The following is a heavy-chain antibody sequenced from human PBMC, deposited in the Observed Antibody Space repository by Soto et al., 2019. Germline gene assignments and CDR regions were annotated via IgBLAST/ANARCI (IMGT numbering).Heavy chain of an antibody. V-gene: IGHV4-30-4*01. Sequence: SETLSLTCSVSGDSISTVDYFWAWIRQPPGQALEYIGYIYKSTTTYYNPSFEGRVAISLDTSKSQFSLTVTSVTAADTAVYFCARGRYCLTGRCFPNWFDSWGQGTLVTAPQ. CDR2: IYKSTTT. CDR1: GDSISTVDYF. D-gene: IGHD2-15*01. CDR3: ARGRYCLTGRCFPNWFDS. J-gene: IGHJ5*01.